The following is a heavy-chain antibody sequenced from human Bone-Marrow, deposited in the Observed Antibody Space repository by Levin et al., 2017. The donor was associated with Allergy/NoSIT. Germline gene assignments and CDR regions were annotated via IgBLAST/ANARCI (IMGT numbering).Heavy chain of an antibody. CDR2: ISYDGNYK. J-gene: IGHJ4*02. D-gene: IGHD5-12*01. Sequence: LSLTCAASGFTFSHYAMHWVRQTPGKGLAWVAVISYDGNYKYYADSVKGRFTISRDDSKNTLYLQMNSLGPEDTAVYYCARRAIVTTITSYYFDYWGQGTLVTVSS. V-gene: IGHV3-30-3*01. CDR1: GFTFSHYA. CDR3: ARRAIVTTITSYYFDY.